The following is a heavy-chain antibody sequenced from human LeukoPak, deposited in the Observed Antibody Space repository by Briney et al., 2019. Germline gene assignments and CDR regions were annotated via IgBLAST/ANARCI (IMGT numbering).Heavy chain of an antibody. V-gene: IGHV1-2*02. CDR3: ARGGSSPTGFAVNYYYYMDV. J-gene: IGHJ6*03. CDR1: GYTFTGYY. Sequence: ASVKVSCKASGYTFTGYYMHWVRQAPGQGLEWMGWINPNSGGTNYAQKFQGRVTMTRDTSISTAYMELSRLRSDDTAVYYCARGGSSPTGFAVNYYYYMDVWGKGTTVTISS. D-gene: IGHD6-13*01. CDR2: INPNSGGT.